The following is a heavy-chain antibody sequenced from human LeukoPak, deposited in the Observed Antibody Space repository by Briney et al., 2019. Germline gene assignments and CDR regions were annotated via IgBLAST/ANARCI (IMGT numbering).Heavy chain of an antibody. J-gene: IGHJ6*02. D-gene: IGHD6-13*01. V-gene: IGHV3-33*01. CDR1: GFTFSSYG. CDR3: ARVRTIAAAYYYYGMDV. Sequence: TGGSLRLSRAASGFTFSSYGMHWVRQAPGKGLEWVAVIWYDGSNKYYVDSVKGRFTISRDNSKNTLYLQMNSLRAEDTAVYYCARVRTIAAAYYYYGMDVWGQGTTVTVSS. CDR2: IWYDGSNK.